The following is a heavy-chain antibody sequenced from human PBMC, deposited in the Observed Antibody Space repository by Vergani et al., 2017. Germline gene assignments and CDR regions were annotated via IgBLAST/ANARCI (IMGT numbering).Heavy chain of an antibody. D-gene: IGHD6-6*01. J-gene: IGHJ4*02. CDR2: ITYNGGRT. V-gene: IGHV3-23*01. CDR3: AKDLSSSSSLADFDY. Sequence: EVRLLESGGGLVQPGGSLRLSCAASGFTFNIYAMSWVRQAPGKGLEWVSTITYNGGRTYYADSVTGRFTISRDNSKNTLYLQMNSLRAEDTAVYYCAKDLSSSSSLADFDYWGQGTLVTVSS. CDR1: GFTFNIYA.